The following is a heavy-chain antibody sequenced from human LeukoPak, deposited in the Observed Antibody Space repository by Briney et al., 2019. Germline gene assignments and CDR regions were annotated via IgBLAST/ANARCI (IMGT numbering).Heavy chain of an antibody. CDR3: ARHNVQRGYSYGDAFDI. CDR1: GYTFTSYG. Sequence: ASVKVSCKASGYTFTSYGISWVRQAPGQGLEWMGWISAYNGNTNYAQKLQGRVTMTTDTSTSTAYMELRSLRSDDTAVYYCARHNVQRGYSYGDAFDIWGQGTMVTVSS. V-gene: IGHV1-18*01. D-gene: IGHD5-18*01. J-gene: IGHJ3*02. CDR2: ISAYNGNT.